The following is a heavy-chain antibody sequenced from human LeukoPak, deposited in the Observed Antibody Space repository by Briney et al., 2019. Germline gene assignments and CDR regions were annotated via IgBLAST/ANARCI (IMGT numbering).Heavy chain of an antibody. CDR1: GGPISSSSYY. CDR3: ASAYYDFWSGPDAFDI. J-gene: IGHJ3*02. V-gene: IGHV4-39*01. Sequence: PSETLSLTCTVSGGPISSSSYYWGWIRQPPGKGLEWIGCIYYSGSTYYNPSLKSRVTISVDTSKNQFSLKLSSVTAADTAVYYCASAYYDFWSGPDAFDIWGQGTMVTVSS. D-gene: IGHD3-3*01. CDR2: IYYSGST.